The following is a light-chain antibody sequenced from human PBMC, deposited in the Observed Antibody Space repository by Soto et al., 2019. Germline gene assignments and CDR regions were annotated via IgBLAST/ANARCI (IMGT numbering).Light chain of an antibody. J-gene: IGKJ2*01. V-gene: IGKV3-15*01. Sequence: EIVMTQSPATLSVSPGERATLSCRASQSVSSNLAWYQQKPGQVPRLLIYGASTRATGIPARFSGSGSGTEFTLTISSLQYEDFAVYYCQQYNNWPFGYTFGQGTKLEIK. CDR1: QSVSSN. CDR2: GAS. CDR3: QQYNNWPFGYT.